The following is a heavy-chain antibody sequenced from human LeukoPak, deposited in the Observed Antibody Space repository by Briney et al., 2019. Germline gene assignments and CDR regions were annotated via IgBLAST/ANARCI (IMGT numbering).Heavy chain of an antibody. J-gene: IGHJ4*02. CDR1: GFTFSSYA. Sequence: GGSLRLSCAASGFTFSSYAMSWVRQAPGKGLEWVSAISGSGSSTYYADSVRGRFTISRDNSKNTLYLQVNSLRAEDAAVYYCAKHPNFDYWGQGTLVTVSS. V-gene: IGHV3-23*01. CDR2: ISGSGSST. CDR3: AKHPNFDY.